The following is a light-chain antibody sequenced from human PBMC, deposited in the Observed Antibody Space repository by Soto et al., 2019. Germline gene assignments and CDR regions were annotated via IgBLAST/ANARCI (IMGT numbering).Light chain of an antibody. Sequence: EIVMTQSPATLSMSPGERVTLSCRASQSVGSNLAWYQQKPGQAPRLLIYDASTRATGVPARFSGSGSATEFTLTISSLQSEDFAIYYCQQYNKWPPMYTFGQGTKLEIK. CDR1: QSVGSN. CDR2: DAS. J-gene: IGKJ2*01. V-gene: IGKV3-15*01. CDR3: QQYNKWPPMYT.